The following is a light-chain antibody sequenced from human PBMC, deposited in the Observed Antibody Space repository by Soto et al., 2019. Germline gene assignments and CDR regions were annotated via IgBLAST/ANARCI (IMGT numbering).Light chain of an antibody. CDR1: QSLVHSDGNIY. J-gene: IGKJ1*01. V-gene: IGKV2-30*02. Sequence: DVVMTQSPLSLPVTLGQPAAISCRSSQSLVHSDGNIYLNWLQQRPGQSPRRLIYKVSNRDSGVPDRFSGSGSGTDFTLTISRVEAEDIGVYYCVQGTHWPRAFGQGTKVDIK. CDR3: VQGTHWPRA. CDR2: KVS.